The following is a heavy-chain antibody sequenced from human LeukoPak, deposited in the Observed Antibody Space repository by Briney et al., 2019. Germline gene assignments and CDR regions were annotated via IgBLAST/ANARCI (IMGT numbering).Heavy chain of an antibody. V-gene: IGHV1-18*01. J-gene: IGHJ4*02. Sequence: RASVKVSCKASGYTFTSYAMNWVRQAPGQGLEWMGWISAYNGNTNYAQKLQGRVTMTTDTSTSTAYMELRSLRSDDTAVYYCARGYSSSWYGDYWGQGTLVTVSS. CDR1: GYTFTSYA. CDR3: ARGYSSSWYGDY. CDR2: ISAYNGNT. D-gene: IGHD6-13*01.